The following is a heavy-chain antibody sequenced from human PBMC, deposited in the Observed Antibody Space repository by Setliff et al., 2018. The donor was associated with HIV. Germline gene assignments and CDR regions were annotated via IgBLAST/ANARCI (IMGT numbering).Heavy chain of an antibody. Sequence: GGSLRLSCAAPGLTFEYYAMTWVRQAPGKGLEWVSGISGSGDRTYYAESVKGRFTISRDNSKNTLYLQMNSLRAEDTAVYYCAKHFLLWSNAFHIWGQGTMVTVSS. J-gene: IGHJ3*02. CDR1: GLTFEYYA. D-gene: IGHD2-21*01. CDR3: AKHFLLWSNAFHI. V-gene: IGHV3-23*01. CDR2: ISGSGDRT.